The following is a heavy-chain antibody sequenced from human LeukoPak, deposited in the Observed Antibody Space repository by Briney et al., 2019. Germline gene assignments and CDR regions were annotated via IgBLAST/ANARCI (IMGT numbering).Heavy chain of an antibody. Sequence: GGSLRLSCAASGFAFSAYYMTWIRQAPGKGLEWVSSISSSGSTIYYADSVKGRFTISRDNAKNSLYLQMNSLRAEDTAVYYCVRSAVAVTIVAFDIWGQGTMVTVSS. CDR1: GFAFSAYY. D-gene: IGHD3-22*01. J-gene: IGHJ3*02. CDR3: VRSAVAVTIVAFDI. V-gene: IGHV3-11*01. CDR2: ISSSGSTI.